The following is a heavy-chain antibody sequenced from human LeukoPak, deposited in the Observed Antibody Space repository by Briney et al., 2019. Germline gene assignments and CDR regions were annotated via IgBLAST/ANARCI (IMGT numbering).Heavy chain of an antibody. V-gene: IGHV1-2*02. J-gene: IGHJ4*02. CDR2: INPNSGGT. CDR1: GYTFTGYY. CDR3: ARDFSRDYGDFFDY. D-gene: IGHD4-17*01. Sequence: ASVKVSCKASGYTFTGYYMHWVRQAPGQGLEWMGWINPNSGGTNYAQKFQGRVTMTRDTSISTAYMELSRLRSDDTAVYYCARDFSRDYGDFFDYWGQGTLVTVSS.